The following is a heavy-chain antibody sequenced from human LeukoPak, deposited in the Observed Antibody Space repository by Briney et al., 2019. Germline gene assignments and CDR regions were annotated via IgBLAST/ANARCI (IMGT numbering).Heavy chain of an antibody. D-gene: IGHD1-26*01. CDR1: GASISGGDYY. Sequence: SETLSLTCTVSGASISGGDYYWSWIRQPPGKGLEWIGYIHYSGSTHYNPSLKSRVTMSVDTSKNQFSLNLRSMTAADTAVYFCGRAHGYSGSYWALEHWGQGTLVTVSS. CDR2: IHYSGST. CDR3: GRAHGYSGSYWALEH. V-gene: IGHV4-30-4*01. J-gene: IGHJ1*01.